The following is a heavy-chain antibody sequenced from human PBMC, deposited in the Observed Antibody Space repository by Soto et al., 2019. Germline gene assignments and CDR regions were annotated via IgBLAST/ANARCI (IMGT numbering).Heavy chain of an antibody. V-gene: IGHV4-59*01. CDR3: AGILGYCSGGSCYPPIDYYYYMDV. D-gene: IGHD2-15*01. CDR1: GGSISSYY. CDR2: IYYSGST. Sequence: ETLSLTCTVSGGSISSYYWSWIRQPPGKGLEWIGYIYYSGSTNYNPSLKSRVTISVDTSKNQFSLKLSSVTAADTAVYYCAGILGYCSGGSCYPPIDYYYYMDVWGKGTTVTVSS. J-gene: IGHJ6*03.